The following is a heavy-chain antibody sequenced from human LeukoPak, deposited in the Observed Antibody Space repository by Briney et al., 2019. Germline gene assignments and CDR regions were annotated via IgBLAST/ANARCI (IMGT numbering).Heavy chain of an antibody. CDR3: AREPLCSGGSCYSEEVQYYFDY. D-gene: IGHD2-15*01. Sequence: GASVKVSCKASGGTFSSYAISWVRQAPGQGLEWMGRINPNSGGTNYAQKFQGRVTMTRDTSISTAYMELSRLRSDDTAVYYCAREPLCSGGSCYSEEVQYYFDYWGQGTLVTVSS. J-gene: IGHJ4*02. CDR2: INPNSGGT. CDR1: GGTFSSYA. V-gene: IGHV1-2*06.